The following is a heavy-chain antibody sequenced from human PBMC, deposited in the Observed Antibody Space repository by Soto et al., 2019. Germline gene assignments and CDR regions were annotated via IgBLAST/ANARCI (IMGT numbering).Heavy chain of an antibody. CDR1: GYTFTSYG. D-gene: IGHD2-15*01. Sequence: GASVKVSFKASGYTFTSYGISWVRQAPGQGLEWMGWISAYNGNTNYAQKLQGRVTMTTDTSTSTAYMELRSLRSDDTAVYYCAKSSPYYYYGMDVWGQGTTVTVSS. CDR3: AKSSPYYYYGMDV. CDR2: ISAYNGNT. J-gene: IGHJ6*02. V-gene: IGHV1-18*01.